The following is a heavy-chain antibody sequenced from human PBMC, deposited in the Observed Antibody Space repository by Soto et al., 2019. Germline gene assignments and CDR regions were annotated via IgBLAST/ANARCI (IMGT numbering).Heavy chain of an antibody. Sequence: VASVKVSCKASGYTFTGYGISWVRQAPGQGLEWMGWISAYNGNTNYAQKLQGRVTMTTDTSTSTAYMELRSLRSDDTAVYYCARDITIFGVVTPTYYYYGMDVWGQGTTVTVSS. CDR2: ISAYNGNT. D-gene: IGHD3-3*01. CDR1: GYTFTGYG. V-gene: IGHV1-18*01. J-gene: IGHJ6*02. CDR3: ARDITIFGVVTPTYYYYGMDV.